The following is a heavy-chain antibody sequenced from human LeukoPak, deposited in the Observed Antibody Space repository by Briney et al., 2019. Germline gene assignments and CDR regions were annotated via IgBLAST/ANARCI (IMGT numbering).Heavy chain of an antibody. CDR1: GGSISSSNW. D-gene: IGHD5-12*01. CDR3: AREGRIYSGYGRAFDI. Sequence: SETLSLTCAVSGGSISSSNWWSWVRQPPGKGLEWIGEIYHSGSTNYNPSLKSRVTTSVDKSKNQFSLKLGSVTAADTAVYYCAREGRIYSGYGRAFDIWGQGTMVTVSS. J-gene: IGHJ3*02. CDR2: IYHSGST. V-gene: IGHV4-4*02.